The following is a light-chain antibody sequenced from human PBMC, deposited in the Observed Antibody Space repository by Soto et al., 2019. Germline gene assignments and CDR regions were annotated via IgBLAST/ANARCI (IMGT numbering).Light chain of an antibody. CDR3: CLYVGGRTYL. J-gene: IGLJ1*01. Sequence: ALTQPASVSGSPGQSITISCTGTVGLVSWYQQHPGKVPKLIIYDDTKRPSGVSSRFSGSKSGNTASLTISGLQTEDEADYYCCLYVGGRTYLFGTGTKVTVL. CDR1: VGL. V-gene: IGLV2-23*01. CDR2: DDT.